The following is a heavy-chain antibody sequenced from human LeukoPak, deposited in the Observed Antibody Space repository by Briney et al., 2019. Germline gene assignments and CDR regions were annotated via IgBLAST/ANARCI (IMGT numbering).Heavy chain of an antibody. Sequence: SETLSLTCAVYGGSFGGYYWSWIRQPPGKGLEWIGEINDSGSSNYIPSLKSRVTISVDTSKNQFSLKLSSVTAADTAVYYCARLHVEGVYDYWGQGTLVTVSS. CDR1: GGSFGGYY. D-gene: IGHD6-13*01. CDR3: ARLHVEGVYDY. J-gene: IGHJ4*02. V-gene: IGHV4-34*01. CDR2: INDSGSS.